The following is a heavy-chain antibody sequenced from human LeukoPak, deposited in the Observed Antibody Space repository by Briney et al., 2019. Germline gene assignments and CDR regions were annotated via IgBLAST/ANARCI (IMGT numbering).Heavy chain of an antibody. V-gene: IGHV4-4*02. Sequence: GSLRLSCAASGFTFSNYAMSWVRQPPGKGLEWVGEIYLRGNTNYNPSLESRVTISVDESKTQLSLRLESVTAADTAVYYCARGTITTVTDSWGPGTLVTVSS. CDR3: ARGTITTVTDS. D-gene: IGHD4-17*01. J-gene: IGHJ4*02. CDR1: GFTFSNYAM. CDR2: IYLRGNT.